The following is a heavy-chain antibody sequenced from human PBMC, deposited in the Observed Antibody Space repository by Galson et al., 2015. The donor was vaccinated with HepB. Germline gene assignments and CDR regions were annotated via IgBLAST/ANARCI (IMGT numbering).Heavy chain of an antibody. CDR3: ARAPGVLWFGELSGYYFDY. V-gene: IGHV3-30*04. CDR2: ISYDGSNK. J-gene: IGHJ4*02. Sequence: SLRLSCAASGFTFSSYAMHWVRQAPGKGLEWVAVISYDGSNKYYADSVKGRFTISRDNSKNTLYLQMNSLRAEDTAVYYCARAPGVLWFGELSGYYFDYWGQGTLVTVSS. CDR1: GFTFSSYA. D-gene: IGHD3-10*01.